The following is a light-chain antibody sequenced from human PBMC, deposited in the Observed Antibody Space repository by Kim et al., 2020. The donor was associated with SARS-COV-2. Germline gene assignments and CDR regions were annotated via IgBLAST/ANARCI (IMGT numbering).Light chain of an antibody. V-gene: IGLV1-40*01. Sequence: QSVLTQPPSVSGAPGQRVTISCTGSSSNIGAGYVVHWYQQLPGTAPKLLIFANNNRPSGVPDRFSGSKSGTSASLAITGLQAEDEADYYCQSRDRGSWVFGGGTRLTVL. CDR3: QSRDRGSWV. J-gene: IGLJ3*02. CDR2: ANN. CDR1: SSNIGAGYV.